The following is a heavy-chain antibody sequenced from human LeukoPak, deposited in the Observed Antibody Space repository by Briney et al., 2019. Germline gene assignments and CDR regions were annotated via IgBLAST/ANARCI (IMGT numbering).Heavy chain of an antibody. CDR1: GFTVSSNY. CDR2: IYSGGST. Sequence: PGGSLRLSCAASGFTVSSNYMSWVRQAPGKGLEWVSVIYSGGSTYYADSVKGRFTISRDNSKNTLYPQMNSLRAEDTAVYYCARGYSSSWVFDYWGQGTLVTVSS. D-gene: IGHD6-13*01. V-gene: IGHV3-53*01. CDR3: ARGYSSSWVFDY. J-gene: IGHJ4*02.